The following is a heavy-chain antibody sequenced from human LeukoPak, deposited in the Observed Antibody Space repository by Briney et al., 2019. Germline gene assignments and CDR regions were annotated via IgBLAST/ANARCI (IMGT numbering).Heavy chain of an antibody. J-gene: IGHJ3*02. D-gene: IGHD3-10*01. CDR2: ISGAGSST. Sequence: PVGSLRLSCAASGLTFDDYATHCVCRAPGRGLGWVSVISGAGSSTYYVDSVKGRVNISRDSSKNSLYLQMSSLRTEDTALYYCARPKMVRGVDDAFDIWGQGTMVTVSS. CDR1: GLTFDDYA. CDR3: ARPKMVRGVDDAFDI. V-gene: IGHV3-43*02.